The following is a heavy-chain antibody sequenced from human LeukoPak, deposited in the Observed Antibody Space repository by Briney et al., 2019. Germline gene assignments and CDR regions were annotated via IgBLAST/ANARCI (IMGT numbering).Heavy chain of an antibody. CDR2: INTIGGST. CDR1: GYTFTSYY. V-gene: IGHV1-46*01. J-gene: IGHJ2*01. Sequence: EASVKVSCKASGYTFTSYYMHWVRQAPGQGLEWMGIINTIGGSTSYAQKFQGRVTMTRDTSTSTVYMELSSLRSEDTAVYYCARDFYDSSGYYGDYWYFDLWGRGTLVTVSS. CDR3: ARDFYDSSGYYGDYWYFDL. D-gene: IGHD3-22*01.